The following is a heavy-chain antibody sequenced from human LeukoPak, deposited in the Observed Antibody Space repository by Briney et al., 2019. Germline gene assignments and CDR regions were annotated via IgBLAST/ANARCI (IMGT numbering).Heavy chain of an antibody. CDR3: ARARYRSGSYYYFDY. D-gene: IGHD1-26*01. CDR1: GGSISSYY. J-gene: IGHJ4*02. Sequence: PSETLSLTCTVSGGSISSYYWSWIRQLAGKGLEWIGRIYTSGSTNYNPPLKSRVTISVDTSKNQFSLKLSSVTAADTAVYYCARARYRSGSYYYFDYWGQGTLVTVSS. CDR2: IYTSGST. V-gene: IGHV4-4*07.